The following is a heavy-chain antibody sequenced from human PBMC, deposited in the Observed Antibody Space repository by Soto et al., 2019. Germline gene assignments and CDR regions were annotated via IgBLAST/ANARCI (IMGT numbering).Heavy chain of an antibody. Sequence: KPGGSLRLSCAASGFTFSSYSMNWVRQAPGKGLEWVSSISSSSSYIYYADSVKGRFTISRDNAKNSLYLQMNSLRAEDTAVYYCARDEIFDWPLDYWGQGTLVTVSS. CDR3: ARDEIFDWPLDY. CDR2: ISSSSSYI. J-gene: IGHJ4*02. CDR1: GFTFSSYS. V-gene: IGHV3-21*01. D-gene: IGHD3-9*01.